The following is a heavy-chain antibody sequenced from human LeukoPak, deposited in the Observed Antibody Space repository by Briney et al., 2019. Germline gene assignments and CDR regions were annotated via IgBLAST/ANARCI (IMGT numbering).Heavy chain of an antibody. J-gene: IGHJ6*02. CDR2: INQCGGLT. V-gene: IGHV3-7*01. CDR3: ARSETTYYYDSSGYFYYYYGMDV. CDR1: GFTFSSYG. Sequence: GGSLRLYCAASGFTFSSYGMTWVGQAPGKGLDWVSLINQCGGLTSYVDSVKGRFTISRDNAKNSLYLRMNSLRAEDTAVYYCARSETTYYYDSSGYFYYYYGMDVWGQGTTVTVSS. D-gene: IGHD3-22*01.